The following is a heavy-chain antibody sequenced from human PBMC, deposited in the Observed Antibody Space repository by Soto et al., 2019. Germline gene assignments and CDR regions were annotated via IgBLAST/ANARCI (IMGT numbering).Heavy chain of an antibody. CDR2: IVPIYRTA. Sequence: QVQLVQSGAEVKKPGSAVKVSCKASGGTFSSYRINWVRQAPGQGLEWVGGIVPIYRTADYAQKFQGRVTLTADESERTSYMELRSLKSQDTAVYYCVRDSGAKLSSSWGQGTLVTVSS. D-gene: IGHD6-13*01. CDR3: VRDSGAKLSSS. J-gene: IGHJ4*02. CDR1: GGTFSSYR. V-gene: IGHV1-69*01.